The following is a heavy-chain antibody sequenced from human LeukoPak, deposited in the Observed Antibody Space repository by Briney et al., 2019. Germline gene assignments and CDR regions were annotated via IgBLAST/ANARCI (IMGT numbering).Heavy chain of an antibody. CDR2: IYTRNSGS. D-gene: IGHD3-22*01. CDR1: GYRFTSYW. J-gene: IGHJ4*02. V-gene: IGHV5-51*01. CDR3: ARPGDDSSGYYRY. Sequence: GKSLKNSCKGPGYRFTSYWIDWVRQMPGKGKENMGIIYTRNSGSRYSPSCQGQVTISADKSISSAYLQWSSLKASDTAMYYCARPGDDSSGYYRYWGQGTLVTVSS.